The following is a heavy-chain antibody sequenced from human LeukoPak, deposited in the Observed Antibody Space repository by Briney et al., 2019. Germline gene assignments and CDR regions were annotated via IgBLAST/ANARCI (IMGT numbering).Heavy chain of an antibody. D-gene: IGHD3-10*01. CDR1: GGSFSGYY. CDR2: INHSGST. CDR3: AREDAYYYGSGSYRIFDY. J-gene: IGHJ4*02. Sequence: PSETLSLTCAVYGGSFSGYYWSWIRQPPGKGLEWIGEINHSGSTNYNPSLKSRVTISVGTPKNQFSLKLSSVTAADTAVYYCAREDAYYYGSGSYRIFDYWGQGTLVTVSS. V-gene: IGHV4-34*01.